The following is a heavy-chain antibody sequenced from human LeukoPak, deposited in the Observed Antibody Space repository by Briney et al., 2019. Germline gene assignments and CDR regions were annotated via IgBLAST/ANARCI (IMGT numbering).Heavy chain of an antibody. D-gene: IGHD3-22*01. CDR3: TTDQNAYYYDSSGWYNWFDP. Sequence: GGSLRLSCAASGFTFSSYAMSWVRQAPGKGLEWVGRIKSKTDGGTTDYAAPVKGRFTISRDDSKNTLYLQMNSLKTEDTAVYYCTTDQNAYYYDSSGWYNWFDPWGQGTLVTVSS. J-gene: IGHJ5*02. CDR2: IKSKTDGGTT. V-gene: IGHV3-15*01. CDR1: GFTFSSYA.